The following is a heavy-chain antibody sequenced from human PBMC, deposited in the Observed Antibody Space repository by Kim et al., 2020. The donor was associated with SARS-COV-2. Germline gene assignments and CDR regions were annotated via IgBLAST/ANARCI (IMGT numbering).Heavy chain of an antibody. CDR3: ARLGYSSSWPLDY. J-gene: IGHJ4*02. CDR1: GGSISSSNW. D-gene: IGHD6-13*01. V-gene: IGHV4-4*02. Sequence: SETLSLTCAVSGGSISSSNWWSWVRQPPGKGLEWIGEIYHSGSTNYNPSLKSRVTISVDKSKNQFSLKLSSVTAADTAVYYCARLGYSSSWPLDYWGQGTLVTVSS. CDR2: IYHSGST.